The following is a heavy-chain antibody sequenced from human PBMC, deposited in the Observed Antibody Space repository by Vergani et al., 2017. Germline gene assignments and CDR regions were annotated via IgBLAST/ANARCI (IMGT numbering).Heavy chain of an antibody. V-gene: IGHV4-59*01. D-gene: IGHD6-13*01. CDR2: IYYSGST. Sequence: QVQLQESGPGLVKPSETLSLTCTVSGGSISSYYWSWIRQPPGKGLEWIGYIYYSGSTNYNPSLKSLVTISVDTSKNQFTLKLSSVTAAATAVYYCARFAAAAGPYYMDVWGKGTTVTVSS. CDR1: GGSISSYY. CDR3: ARFAAAAGPYYMDV. J-gene: IGHJ6*03.